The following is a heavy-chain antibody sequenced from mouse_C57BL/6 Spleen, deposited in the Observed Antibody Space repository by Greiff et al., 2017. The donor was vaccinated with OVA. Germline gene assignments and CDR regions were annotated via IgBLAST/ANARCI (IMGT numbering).Heavy chain of an antibody. Sequence: QVQLQQSDAELVKPGASVKISCKVSGYTFTDHTIHWMKQRPEQGLEWIGYIYPRDGSTKYNEKFKGKATLTADKSSSTAYMQLNSLTSEDSAVYVCARRSSYYSNLYYFDYWGQGTTLTVSS. CDR3: ARRSSYYSNLYYFDY. V-gene: IGHV1-78*01. D-gene: IGHD2-12*01. J-gene: IGHJ2*01. CDR1: GYTFTDHT. CDR2: IYPRDGST.